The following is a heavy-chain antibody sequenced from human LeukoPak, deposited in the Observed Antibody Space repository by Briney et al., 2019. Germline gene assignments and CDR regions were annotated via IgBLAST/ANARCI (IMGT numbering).Heavy chain of an antibody. CDR3: ARQGAYDY. Sequence: PSETLSLTCAVYGGSFSRYYWSWIRQPPGKGLEWIGEINHSGSTNYNPSLKSRVTISVDTSKNQFSLKLSSVTAADTAVYYCARQGAYDYWGQGTLVTVSS. V-gene: IGHV4-34*01. J-gene: IGHJ4*02. CDR2: INHSGST. CDR1: GGSFSRYY.